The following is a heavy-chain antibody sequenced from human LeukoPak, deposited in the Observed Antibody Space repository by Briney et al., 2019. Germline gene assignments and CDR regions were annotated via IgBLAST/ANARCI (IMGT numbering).Heavy chain of an antibody. Sequence: GRSLTLAYAASGFTFSDYYMSCLRQTPGKRLEWVAYICDSGRTVYYADSVKGRFTISRDNAKNSVYLQMNNLRAEDTAVYYCARDRLGDYDHSGYYDKWGQGTLVTVSS. J-gene: IGHJ4*02. CDR2: ICDSGRTV. CDR3: ARDRLGDYDHSGYYDK. CDR1: GFTFSDYY. V-gene: IGHV3-11*01. D-gene: IGHD3-22*01.